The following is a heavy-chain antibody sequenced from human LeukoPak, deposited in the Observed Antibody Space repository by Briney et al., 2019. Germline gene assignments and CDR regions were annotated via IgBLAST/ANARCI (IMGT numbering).Heavy chain of an antibody. CDR2: ISRSGGST. CDR1: GFTFSSYA. CDR3: ARGSYYGYYYFDY. J-gene: IGHJ4*02. Sequence: GGSLRLSCAASGFTFSSYAMSWVRQAPGKGLEWVSGISRSGGSTNYADSVKGRFTISRDNSKSSLYLQMNSLRAEDTAVYYCARGSYYGYYYFDYWGQGTLVTVSS. D-gene: IGHD1-26*01. V-gene: IGHV3-23*01.